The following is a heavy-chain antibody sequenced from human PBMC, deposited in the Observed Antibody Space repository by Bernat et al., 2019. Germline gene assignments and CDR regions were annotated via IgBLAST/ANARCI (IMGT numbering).Heavy chain of an antibody. D-gene: IGHD2-2*01. CDR3: VSHVFVVQAAKVPY. J-gene: IGHJ4*02. CDR2: INSDGSDT. Sequence: EVQLVESGGGLVQPGGSLRLSCAASGFTFSSHWMHWVRQAPGKGLVWVSHINSDGSDTNYAGSVKGRFTISRDNAKNTLYLQMNSLRAEDTAVYYCVSHVFVVQAAKVPYWGQGTLVTVSS. V-gene: IGHV3-74*01. CDR1: GFTFSSHW.